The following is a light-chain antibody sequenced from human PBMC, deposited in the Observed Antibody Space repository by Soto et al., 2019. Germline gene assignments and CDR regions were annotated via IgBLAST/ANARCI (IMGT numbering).Light chain of an antibody. V-gene: IGLV1-51*01. J-gene: IGLJ1*01. CDR1: SSSLAYNS. CDR3: GAWDDSLNVYV. CDR2: DDN. Sequence: QSVLTQPPSVSAAPGQKVTISCSGSSSSLAYNSLSWYQQLPGTAPKLLIYDDNKRPSGIPARFSGSKSGTSATLGITGLETGDEADYYCGAWDDSLNVYVFGSGTEVTVL.